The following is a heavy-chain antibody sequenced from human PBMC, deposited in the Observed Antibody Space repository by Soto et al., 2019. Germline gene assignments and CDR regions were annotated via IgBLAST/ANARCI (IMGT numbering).Heavy chain of an antibody. CDR3: ASFSHSPKPFVY. V-gene: IGHV4-31*02. J-gene: IGHJ4*02. D-gene: IGHD3-3*01. Sequence: LSLTCTVSGGSINSGGYYWNWIRQHPGKDLEWIGYIYYDGSTYYNPSLQTRINISADTSKNQFSLNLSSVTAADTAVYYCASFSHSPKPFVYPGQGTLVTVFS. CDR2: IYYDGST. CDR1: GGSINSGGYY.